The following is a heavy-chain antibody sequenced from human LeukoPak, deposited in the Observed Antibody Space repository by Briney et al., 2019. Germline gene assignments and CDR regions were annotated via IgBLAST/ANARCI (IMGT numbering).Heavy chain of an antibody. CDR3: ASHYYDSSGYSRATDAFDI. V-gene: IGHV5-51*01. Sequence: GESLKISCKGSGYSFTSYWIGWVRLMPGKGLEWMGIIYPGDSDTRYSPSFQGQVTISADKSISTAYVQWSSLKASDTAMYYCASHYYDSSGYSRATDAFDIWGQGTMVTVSS. J-gene: IGHJ3*02. CDR1: GYSFTSYW. CDR2: IYPGDSDT. D-gene: IGHD3-22*01.